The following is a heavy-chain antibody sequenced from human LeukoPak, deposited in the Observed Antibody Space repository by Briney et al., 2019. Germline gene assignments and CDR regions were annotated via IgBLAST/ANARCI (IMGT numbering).Heavy chain of an antibody. CDR3: ARDTYDILTGYYLYYYYYGMDV. V-gene: IGHV4-38-2*02. CDR1: GYSISSGYY. J-gene: IGHJ6*04. Sequence: PSETLSLTCAVSGYSISSGYYWGWIRQPPGKGLEWIGSIYHSGSTYYNPSLKSRVTISVDTSKNQFSLKLSSVTAADTAVYYCARDTYDILTGYYLYYYYYGMDVWGKGTTVTVSS. CDR2: IYHSGST. D-gene: IGHD3-9*01.